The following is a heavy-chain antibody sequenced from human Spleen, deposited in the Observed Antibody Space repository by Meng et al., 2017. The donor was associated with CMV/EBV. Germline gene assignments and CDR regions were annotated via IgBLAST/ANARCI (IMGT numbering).Heavy chain of an antibody. CDR3: ASVQWLVRRYYFDN. Sequence: GSRRLSCTVSGGSISSRGSFWAWIRQPPGKGLIWIGSLSDSGSTYYNPSLKSRVTISVDTSNNQFSLKVRPLTAADTAVYYCASVQWLVRRYYFDNWGQGTLVTVSS. CDR1: GGSISSRGSF. V-gene: IGHV4-39*07. D-gene: IGHD6-19*01. J-gene: IGHJ4*02. CDR2: LSDSGST.